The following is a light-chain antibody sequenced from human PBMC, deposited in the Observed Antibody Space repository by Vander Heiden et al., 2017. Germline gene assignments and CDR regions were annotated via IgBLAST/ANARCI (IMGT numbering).Light chain of an antibody. CDR1: SGSIANNY. J-gene: IGLJ2*01. CDR2: DDN. V-gene: IGLV6-57*03. CDR3: QSYDSSNHVV. Sequence: NFMLTQPHSVSESPGQTVSIYCTRSSGSIANNYVQWYQQRPGSAPTTVIYDDNQRPSGVPDRFSCSIDSSSNSASLTISGLKTEVEADYYCQSYDSSNHVVFGGGTKLTV.